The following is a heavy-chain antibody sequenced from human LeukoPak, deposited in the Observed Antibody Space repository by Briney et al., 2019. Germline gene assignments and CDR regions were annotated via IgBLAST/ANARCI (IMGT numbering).Heavy chain of an antibody. CDR2: IIPIFGTA. V-gene: IGHV1-69*13. D-gene: IGHD1-26*01. Sequence: ASVKVSCKASGGTFSSYAISWVRQAPGQGLEWMGGIIPIFGTANYAQKFQGRVTITADESTNTAYMELSSLRSEDTAVYYCARPVVGATYSSRFDYWGQGTLVTVSS. CDR3: ARPVVGATYSSRFDY. J-gene: IGHJ4*02. CDR1: GGTFSSYA.